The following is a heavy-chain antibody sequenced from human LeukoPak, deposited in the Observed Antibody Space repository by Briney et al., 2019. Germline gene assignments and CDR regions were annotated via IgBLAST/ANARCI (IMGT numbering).Heavy chain of an antibody. V-gene: IGHV4-59*01. CDR1: GGSISSYY. CDR2: IYYSGST. J-gene: IGHJ3*02. Sequence: SETLSLTCTVSGGSISSYYWSWIRQPPGKGLEWIGYIYYSGSTNYNPSLKSRVTISVDTSKNQFSLKLSSVTAADTAVYYCARRRGTISNAFDIWGQGTMVTVSS. D-gene: IGHD1-7*01. CDR3: ARRRGTISNAFDI.